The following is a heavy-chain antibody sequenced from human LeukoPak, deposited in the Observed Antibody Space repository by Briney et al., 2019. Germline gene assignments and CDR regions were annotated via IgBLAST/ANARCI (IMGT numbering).Heavy chain of an antibody. D-gene: IGHD3-16*02. CDR1: GFTFSSYD. Sequence: GGSLRLSCAASGFTFSSYDMSWVRQAPGKGLEWVSAISGSGGSTYYADSVKGRFTISRDNSKNTLYLQMNSLKTEDTAVYYCTTDPILVGDYVWGSYRSFDYWGQGTLVTVSS. V-gene: IGHV3-23*01. CDR3: TTDPILVGDYVWGSYRSFDY. CDR2: ISGSGGST. J-gene: IGHJ4*02.